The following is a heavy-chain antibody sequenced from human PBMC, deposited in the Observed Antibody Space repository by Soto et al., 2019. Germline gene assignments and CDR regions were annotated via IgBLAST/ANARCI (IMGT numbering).Heavy chain of an antibody. D-gene: IGHD4-17*01. Sequence: QVQLVQSGAEVKKPGASVKVSCKASGYTFTSYDINWVRQATGQGLEWMGWMNPNSGNTGYAQKCKGRVTMTVNTSISTAYMKLSSLRSEDTAVYYCARGPLPRPYGDPHYFDYWGQGTLVTVSS. CDR3: ARGPLPRPYGDPHYFDY. J-gene: IGHJ4*02. CDR2: MNPNSGNT. V-gene: IGHV1-8*01. CDR1: GYTFTSYD.